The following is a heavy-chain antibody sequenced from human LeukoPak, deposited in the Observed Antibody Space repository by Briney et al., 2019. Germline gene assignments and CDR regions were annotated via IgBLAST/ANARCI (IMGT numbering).Heavy chain of an antibody. CDR1: GFTFSNYA. CDR3: AKGSSGWYGGY. J-gene: IGHJ4*02. CDR2: ISGSGGST. Sequence: GGSLRLSWATSGFTFSNYAMSWVRQAPGKGLEWVSAISGSGGSTYYADSVKGRFTISRDNSKNTLYLQMNSLRAEDTAVYYCAKGSSGWYGGYWGQGTLVTVSS. D-gene: IGHD6-19*01. V-gene: IGHV3-23*01.